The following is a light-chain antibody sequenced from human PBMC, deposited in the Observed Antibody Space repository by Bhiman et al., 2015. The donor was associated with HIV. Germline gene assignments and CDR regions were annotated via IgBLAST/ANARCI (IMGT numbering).Light chain of an antibody. V-gene: IGLV3-1*01. CDR2: QDD. CDR1: KLGDRY. CDR3: QAWDTTGV. J-gene: IGLJ1*01. Sequence: SYELTQPPSVSVSPGQTASITCSGDKLGDRYAHWYQQKPGQSPVLVIYQDDKRPSGIPERFSGSNSGNTATLTISGTQAMDEADYYCQAWDTTGVFGTGTRVTVL.